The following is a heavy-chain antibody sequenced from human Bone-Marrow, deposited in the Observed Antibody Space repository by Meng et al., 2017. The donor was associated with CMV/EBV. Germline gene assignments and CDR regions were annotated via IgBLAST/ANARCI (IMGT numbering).Heavy chain of an antibody. D-gene: IGHD3-9*01. CDR3: ARFPLSFDRLATHYYGMDV. Sequence: ASVKVSCKASGYTFTTYDINWVRQATGQGLEWMGWMNPNSGNTGYAQKFQGRVTLTRVTSISTAYMELSSLTSDDTAVYYCARFPLSFDRLATHYYGMDVWGQGTTVTVSS. V-gene: IGHV1-8*01. CDR2: MNPNSGNT. CDR1: GYTFTTYD. J-gene: IGHJ6*02.